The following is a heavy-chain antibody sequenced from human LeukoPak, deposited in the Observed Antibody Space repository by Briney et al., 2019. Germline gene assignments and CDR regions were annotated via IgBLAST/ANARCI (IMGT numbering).Heavy chain of an antibody. D-gene: IGHD2-2*01. CDR2: IYYSGST. CDR3: ARDVGVVVPAADRRFDP. J-gene: IGHJ5*02. Sequence: SETLSLTCTVSGGSISSSSYYWGWIRQPPGKGLEWIGSIYYSGSTYYNPSLKSRVTISVDTSKNQFSLKLSSVTAADTAVYYCARDVGVVVPAADRRFDPWGQGTLVTVSS. V-gene: IGHV4-39*07. CDR1: GGSISSSSYY.